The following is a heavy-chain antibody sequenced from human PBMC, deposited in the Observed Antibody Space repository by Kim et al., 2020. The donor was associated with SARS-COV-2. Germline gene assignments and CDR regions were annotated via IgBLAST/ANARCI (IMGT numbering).Heavy chain of an antibody. CDR2: ISNDGNKK. CDR1: GFTFSTYG. D-gene: IGHD1-1*01. V-gene: IGHV3-30*03. Sequence: GGSLRLSCVVSGFTFSTYGMHWVRQAPGKGLEWAAFISNDGNKKDYTDSVKGRFTISRDNSKNTLYLQMNSLRVEDTAVYYCVVTGWNIDSWGQGILVTVSS. J-gene: IGHJ4*02. CDR3: VVTGWNIDS.